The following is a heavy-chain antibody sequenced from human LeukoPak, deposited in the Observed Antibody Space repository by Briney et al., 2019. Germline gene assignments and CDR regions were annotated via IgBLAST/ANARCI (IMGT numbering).Heavy chain of an antibody. V-gene: IGHV4-59*01. CDR1: GGSISGYY. CDR3: ARKSYDFWSGYYGGSGMDV. J-gene: IGHJ6*02. Sequence: SETLSLTCTVSGGSISGYYWSWIRQPPGKGLEWIGYIYYSGSTNYNPSLKSRVTISVDTSKNQFSLKLSSVTAADTAVYYCARKSYDFWSGYYGGSGMDVWGQGTTVTVSS. D-gene: IGHD3-3*01. CDR2: IYYSGST.